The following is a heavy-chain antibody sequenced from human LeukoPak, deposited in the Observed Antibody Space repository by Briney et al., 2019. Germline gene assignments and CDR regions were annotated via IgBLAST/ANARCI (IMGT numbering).Heavy chain of an antibody. J-gene: IGHJ4*02. V-gene: IGHV4-34*01. CDR2: INHSGST. CDR3: ARGPDFYDSRGYYPI. D-gene: IGHD3-22*01. CDR1: DGSFSGYY. Sequence: PSETLSLTCAVYDGSFSGYYWSWIRQPPGKGLEWIGEINHSGSTNYNPSLKSRLTISRDTSKNQFSLKLRSVTAADTAVFYCARGPDFYDSRGYYPIWGQGTLVTVSS.